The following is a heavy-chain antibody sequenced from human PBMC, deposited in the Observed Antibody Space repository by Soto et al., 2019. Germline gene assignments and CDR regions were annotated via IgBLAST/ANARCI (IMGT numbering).Heavy chain of an antibody. CDR1: GYTFTGYY. V-gene: IGHV1-2*04. J-gene: IGHJ5*02. D-gene: IGHD3-10*01. CDR2: INPNSGGT. Sequence: GASVKVSCKASGYTFTGYYMHWVRQAPGQGLEWMGWINPNSGGTNYAQKFQGWVTMTRDTSISTAYMELSRLRSDDTAVYYCARSLSRITMVRGVIELDPWGQGTLVTVSS. CDR3: ARSLSRITMVRGVIELDP.